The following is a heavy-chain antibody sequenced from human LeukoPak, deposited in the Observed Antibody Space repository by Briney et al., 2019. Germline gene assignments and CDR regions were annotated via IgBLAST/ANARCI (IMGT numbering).Heavy chain of an antibody. CDR2: MNPNSGNT. CDR1: GYTFTSYD. CDR3: ARKKLAVAGRGLDY. Sequence: GASVKVSCXASGYTFTSYDINWVRQATGQGLEWMGWMNPNSGNTGYAQKFQGRVTMTRNTSISTAYMELSSLRSEDTAVYYCARKKLAVAGRGLDYWGQGTLVTVSS. D-gene: IGHD6-19*01. J-gene: IGHJ4*02. V-gene: IGHV1-8*01.